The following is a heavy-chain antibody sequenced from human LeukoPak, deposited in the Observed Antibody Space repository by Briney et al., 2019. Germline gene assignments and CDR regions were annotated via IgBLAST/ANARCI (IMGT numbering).Heavy chain of an antibody. Sequence: SGPTLVNPTQTLTLTCTFSGFSLSTSGVGVGWIRQPPGKALEWLALIYWDDDKRYSPSLKSRLTITKDTSKNQVVLTMTNMDPVDTVTYYCAHRGSYYYGSGSYYSFDYWGQGTLVTVSS. CDR2: IYWDDDK. CDR1: GFSLSTSGVG. CDR3: AHRGSYYYGSGSYYSFDY. D-gene: IGHD3-10*01. V-gene: IGHV2-5*02. J-gene: IGHJ4*02.